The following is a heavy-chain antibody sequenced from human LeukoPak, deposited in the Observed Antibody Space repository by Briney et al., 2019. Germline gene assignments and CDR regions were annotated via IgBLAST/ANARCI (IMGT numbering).Heavy chain of an antibody. D-gene: IGHD6-19*01. CDR3: AREVLYSSGPFDY. CDR1: GFTFSSYG. CDR2: ISSNGGST. J-gene: IGHJ4*02. Sequence: GGSLRLSCAASGFTFSSYGMHWVCQAPGKGLEYVSAISSNGGSTYYANSVKGRFTISRDNSKNTLYLQMGSLRAEDMAVYYCAREVLYSSGPFDYWGQGTLVTVSS. V-gene: IGHV3-64*01.